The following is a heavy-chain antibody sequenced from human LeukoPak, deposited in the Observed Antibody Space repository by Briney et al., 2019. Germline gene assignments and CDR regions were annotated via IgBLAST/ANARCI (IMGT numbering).Heavy chain of an antibody. J-gene: IGHJ4*02. CDR2: ISSSSSTI. V-gene: IGHV3-48*01. CDR1: GFTFSSYS. D-gene: IGHD1/OR15-1a*01. CDR3: ARYYNWNKEDFDY. Sequence: GGSLRLSCAASGFTFSSYSMNWVRQAPGKGLEWVSYISSSSSTIYYAHSVKSPVTISRDNAKNSLYLQMNSLRAEDKAVYYCARYYNWNKEDFDYWGQGTLVTVSS.